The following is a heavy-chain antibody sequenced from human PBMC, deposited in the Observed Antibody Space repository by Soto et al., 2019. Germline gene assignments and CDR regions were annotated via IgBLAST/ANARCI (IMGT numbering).Heavy chain of an antibody. J-gene: IGHJ4*02. CDR2: IIPIFGTA. Sequence: QVQLVQSGAEVKKPGSSVKVSCKASGGTFSSYAISWVRQAPGPGLEWMGGIIPIFGTANYAQKFQGRVTLTADESTSTGYMELSSLRSEDTAVYYCARVDCSGGSCSHVDYWGQGTLVTVSS. D-gene: IGHD2-15*01. CDR3: ARVDCSGGSCSHVDY. CDR1: GGTFSSYA. V-gene: IGHV1-69*01.